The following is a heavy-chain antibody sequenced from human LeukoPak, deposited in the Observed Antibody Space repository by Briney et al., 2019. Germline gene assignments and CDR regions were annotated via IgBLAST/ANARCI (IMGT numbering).Heavy chain of an antibody. D-gene: IGHD5-18*01. CDR3: ARHLSGVTGYTYGRGIDY. CDR1: GFTFSSYS. CDR2: ISSSSSYI. Sequence: GGSLRLSCAASGFTFSSYSMNWVRQAPGKGLEWVSSISSSSSYIYYADSVKGRFTISRDNAKTSLYLQMISLRAEDTAVYYCARHLSGVTGYTYGRGIDYWGQGTLVTVSS. J-gene: IGHJ4*02. V-gene: IGHV3-21*01.